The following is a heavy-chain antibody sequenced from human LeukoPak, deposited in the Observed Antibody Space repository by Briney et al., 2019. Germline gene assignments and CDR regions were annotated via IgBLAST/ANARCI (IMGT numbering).Heavy chain of an antibody. CDR3: ARDGRAEYSSSLNYYYYYMDV. V-gene: IGHV1-2*02. J-gene: IGHJ6*03. CDR1: GYTFTAYY. D-gene: IGHD6-6*01. Sequence: ASVKVSCKASGYTFTAYYMHWVRQAPGQGLEWMGWINPNSGGTNYAQKFQGRVTMTRDTSISTAYMELSRLRSDDTAVYYCARDGRAEYSSSLNYYYYYMDVWGKGTTVTVSS. CDR2: INPNSGGT.